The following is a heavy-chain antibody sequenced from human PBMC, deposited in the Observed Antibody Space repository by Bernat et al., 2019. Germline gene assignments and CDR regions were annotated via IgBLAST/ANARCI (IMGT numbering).Heavy chain of an antibody. CDR2: IYSGGST. CDR1: GFTVSSNY. CDR3: ARVRSGYLYYFDY. D-gene: IGHD3-22*01. J-gene: IGHJ4*02. V-gene: IGHV3-66*01. Sequence: EVQLVESGGGLVQPGGSLRLSCAASGFTVSSNYMSWFRQAPGKGLEWVSVIYSGGSTYYADSVKGKFTISRDNSKNTLYLQMNSLRAEDTAVYYCARVRSGYLYYFDYWGQGTLVTVSS.